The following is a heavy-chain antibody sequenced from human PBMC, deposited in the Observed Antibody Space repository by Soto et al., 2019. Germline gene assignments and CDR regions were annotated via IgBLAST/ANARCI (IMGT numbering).Heavy chain of an antibody. V-gene: IGHV1-69*02. CDR2: IIPIAAIA. D-gene: IGHD3-10*01. Sequence: QVQLVQSGAEVKKPGSSVKVSCKASGGTFSRYTINWVRQAPGQGLEWMGRIIPIAAIANYTQKFQGRVTMTVDTSSTTAYMELSSLRSDDTAVYYCARGSTIVRGAPSWFDPWGQGPLVTVSS. CDR3: ARGSTIVRGAPSWFDP. J-gene: IGHJ5*02. CDR1: GGTFSRYT.